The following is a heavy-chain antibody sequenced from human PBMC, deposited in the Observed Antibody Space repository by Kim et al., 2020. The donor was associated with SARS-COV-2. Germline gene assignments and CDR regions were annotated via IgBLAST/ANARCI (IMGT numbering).Heavy chain of an antibody. CDR3: ARAPSGSYYDY. V-gene: IGHV5-51*01. D-gene: IGHD1-26*01. J-gene: IGHJ4*02. Sequence: RYSPDFQEQVTISADKSISTAYLQWSSLKASDTAMYYCARAPSGSYYDYWGQGTLVTVSS.